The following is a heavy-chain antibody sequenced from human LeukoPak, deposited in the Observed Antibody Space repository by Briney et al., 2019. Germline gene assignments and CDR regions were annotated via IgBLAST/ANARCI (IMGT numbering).Heavy chain of an antibody. Sequence: GGSLRLSCAASGFTFSNYAMSWVRQAPGKGLEWVSAITGSGGNTYYADSVKGRFTISRDNSKNTVFLQMNSLRAEDTAVYYCSKWGDYDVLTGYYVSDYWGQGTLVTVSS. CDR2: ITGSGGNT. V-gene: IGHV3-23*01. J-gene: IGHJ4*02. CDR3: SKWGDYDVLTGYYVSDY. CDR1: GFTFSNYA. D-gene: IGHD3-9*01.